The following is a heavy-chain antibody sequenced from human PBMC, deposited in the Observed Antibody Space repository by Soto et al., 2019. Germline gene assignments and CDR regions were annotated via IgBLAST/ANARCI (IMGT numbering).Heavy chain of an antibody. CDR2: IYSGGGT. CDR1: GFTISSNY. CDR3: VRKGAYGDFD. J-gene: IGHJ4*01. V-gene: IGHV3-66*01. Sequence: EVQLVESGGGLVQPGGSLRLSCAASGFTISSNYMSWVRQTPGKGLEWVSGIYSGGGTSYADSVKGRFTTSRDNSKNTLYLQMSSLRAEDTAVYYGVRKGAYGDFDWGHGTLVTVSS. D-gene: IGHD4-17*01.